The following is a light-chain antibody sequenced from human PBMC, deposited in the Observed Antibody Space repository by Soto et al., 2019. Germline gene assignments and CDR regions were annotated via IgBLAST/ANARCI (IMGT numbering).Light chain of an antibody. CDR1: QSVSSN. CDR3: QQYDNWPQT. V-gene: IGKV3-15*01. CDR2: GAS. J-gene: IGKJ1*01. Sequence: EIVMTQSPATLSVSPGERATLSCRASQSVSSNLAWYQQKPDQAPRLLIYGASTRATGIPARFSGTGSGTDFTLTVSSLQSEDFAVYYCQQYDNWPQTFGQGTKVDI.